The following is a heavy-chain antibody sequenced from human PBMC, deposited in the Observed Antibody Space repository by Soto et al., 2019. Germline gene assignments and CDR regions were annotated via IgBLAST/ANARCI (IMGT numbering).Heavy chain of an antibody. D-gene: IGHD3-3*01. J-gene: IGHJ6*02. V-gene: IGHV1-8*01. CDR1: GYTFTSYD. CDR2: MNPNSGNT. CDR3: ARGQRVHYDFWCGYYTGIHYYGMDV. Sequence: ASVKVSCKASGYTFTSYDINWVRQATGQGLEWMGWMNPNSGNTGYAQKFQGRVTMTRNTSISTAYMELSSLRSEDTAVYYCARGQRVHYDFWCGYYTGIHYYGMDVWGQGTTVTVSS.